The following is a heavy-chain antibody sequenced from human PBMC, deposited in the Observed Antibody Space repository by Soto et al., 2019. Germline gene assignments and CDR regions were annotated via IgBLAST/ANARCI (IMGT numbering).Heavy chain of an antibody. Sequence: PSETLSLTSNVSGESISSGGYYWSWIRHHPRKGLECIWYIYDSESAYYNPSLKIRVTISMDTSKNHFAMRLSSVTDADTAVYYCARASSSSSAADYWGQG. D-gene: IGHD6-6*01. J-gene: IGHJ4*02. CDR3: ARASSSSSAADY. V-gene: IGHV4-31*03. CDR2: IYDSESA. CDR1: GESISSGGYY.